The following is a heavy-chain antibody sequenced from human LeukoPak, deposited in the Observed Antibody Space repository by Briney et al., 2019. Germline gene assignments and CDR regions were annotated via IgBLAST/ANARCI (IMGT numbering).Heavy chain of an antibody. V-gene: IGHV1-2*02. Sequence: ASVKVSCKTSGYTFTVYYIHWMRQAPGQGLEWMGWIAPRNGGTNYAQRFQGRVSMTRDTSISTVYMELRSLISDDTAVYYCARGLLGTSSSVGYFDSWGQGTPVTVSS. J-gene: IGHJ4*02. D-gene: IGHD6-6*01. CDR2: IAPRNGGT. CDR3: ARGLLGTSSSVGYFDS. CDR1: GYTFTVYY.